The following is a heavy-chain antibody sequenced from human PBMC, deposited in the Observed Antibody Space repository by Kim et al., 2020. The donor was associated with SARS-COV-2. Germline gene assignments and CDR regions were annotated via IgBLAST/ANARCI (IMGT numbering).Heavy chain of an antibody. J-gene: IGHJ3*02. Sequence: SPSFQGHVTISADKSISTAYLQWSSLKASDTAMYYCARSGGSGSFDAFDIWGQGTMVTVSS. CDR3: ARSGGSGSFDAFDI. D-gene: IGHD3-10*01. V-gene: IGHV5-10-1*01.